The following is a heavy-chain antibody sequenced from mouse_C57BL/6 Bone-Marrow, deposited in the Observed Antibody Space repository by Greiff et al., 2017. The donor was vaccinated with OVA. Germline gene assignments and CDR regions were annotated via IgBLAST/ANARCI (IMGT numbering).Heavy chain of an antibody. Sequence: EVMLVESGGGLVKPGGSLKLSCAASGFTFSSYAMSWVRQTPEKRLEWVATISDGGSYTYYPDNVKGRFTISRDNAKNNLYLQMSHLKSEDTAMYYCARGRFYYGYFDYWGQGTTLTVSS. D-gene: IGHD1-1*01. J-gene: IGHJ2*01. V-gene: IGHV5-4*03. CDR2: ISDGGSYT. CDR3: ARGRFYYGYFDY. CDR1: GFTFSSYA.